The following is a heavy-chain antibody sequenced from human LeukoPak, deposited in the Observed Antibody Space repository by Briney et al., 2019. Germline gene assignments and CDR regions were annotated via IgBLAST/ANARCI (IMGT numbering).Heavy chain of an antibody. CDR3: ARDDSSGYRPFY. V-gene: IGHV1-46*03. CDR1: GYTFTSYY. D-gene: IGHD3-22*01. J-gene: IGHJ4*02. CDR2: INPSGGST. Sequence: ASVKVSCKASGYTFTSYYMHWVRQAPGQGLEWMGIINPSGGSTSYAQKFQGRVTMTRNTSTSTVYMELSSLRFEDTAVYYCARDDSSGYRPFYWGQGTLVTVSS.